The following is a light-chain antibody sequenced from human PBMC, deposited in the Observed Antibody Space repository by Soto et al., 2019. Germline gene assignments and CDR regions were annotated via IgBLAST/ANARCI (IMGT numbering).Light chain of an antibody. CDR2: GAS. CDR1: QSISSSY. J-gene: IGKJ2*01. Sequence: EIVLTQSPGTLSLSPGERATLSCRASQSISSSYLAWYQQKPHQAPRLLIYGASSRATGIPDRFSGSGSGTDFTLTISSLEPEDFAVYYCQQYGNSPPYTFGQGTKLEIK. V-gene: IGKV3-20*01. CDR3: QQYGNSPPYT.